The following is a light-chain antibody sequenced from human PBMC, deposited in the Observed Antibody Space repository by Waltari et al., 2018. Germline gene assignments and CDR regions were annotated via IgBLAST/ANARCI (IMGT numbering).Light chain of an antibody. Sequence: DIQMTQSPSSLSASVGDRATITCRASQSISSYLNWYQQKPGKAPKLLIYAASSLQSGVPSRFSGSGSGTDFTLTISSLEPEDFATYFCQQSYTSPQTFGGGTKVEIK. CDR2: AAS. J-gene: IGKJ4*01. V-gene: IGKV1-39*01. CDR3: QQSYTSPQT. CDR1: QSISSY.